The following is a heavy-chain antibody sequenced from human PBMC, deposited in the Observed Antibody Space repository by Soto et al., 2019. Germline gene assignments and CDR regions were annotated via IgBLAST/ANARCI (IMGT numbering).Heavy chain of an antibody. CDR1: GYTFTSYY. J-gene: IGHJ6*02. CDR3: ARGGFVSVAGTGGLYYYGLDV. CDR2: VRPSGGAT. V-gene: IGHV1-46*01. D-gene: IGHD6-19*01. Sequence: ASVKVSCKASGYTFTSYYMHWMRQAPGQGLEWMGIVRPSGGATVYAQKLQGRVTMTTDTSTSTAYMELRSLRSDDTAVYYCARGGFVSVAGTGGLYYYGLDVWGQGTTVTVSS.